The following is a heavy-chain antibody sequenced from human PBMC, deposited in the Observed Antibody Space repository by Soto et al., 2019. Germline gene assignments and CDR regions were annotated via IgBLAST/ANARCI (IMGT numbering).Heavy chain of an antibody. Sequence: ASVKVSCKASGYTFTDYGISWVRQAPGQGLEWMGWISTYNGDTKYTQNFRGRVTMTADTSTTTAYMELTSLTSGDTAIYYCAREYCTSSSCYGSDFWGQGTLVTVSS. CDR1: GYTFTDYG. D-gene: IGHD2-2*01. CDR2: ISTYNGDT. V-gene: IGHV1-18*01. CDR3: AREYCTSSSCYGSDF. J-gene: IGHJ4*02.